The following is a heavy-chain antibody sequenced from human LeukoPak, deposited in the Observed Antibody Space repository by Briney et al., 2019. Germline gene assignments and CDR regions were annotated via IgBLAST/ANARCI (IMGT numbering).Heavy chain of an antibody. CDR1: GYTFTSYD. Sequence: RASVKVSCKASGYTFTSYDINWVRQATGQGLVWMGWMNPNSGNTGYAQKFQGRITMTRNTSISTAYMELSSLKSEDTAVYYCARGLGRTAMVTRGGVRFDYWGQGTLVTDSS. CDR3: ARGLGRTAMVTRGGVRFDY. V-gene: IGHV1-8*01. D-gene: IGHD5-18*01. CDR2: MNPNSGNT. J-gene: IGHJ4*02.